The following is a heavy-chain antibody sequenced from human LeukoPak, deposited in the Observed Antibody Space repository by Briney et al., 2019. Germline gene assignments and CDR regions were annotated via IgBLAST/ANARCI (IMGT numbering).Heavy chain of an antibody. CDR3: AKGKGAPRYCSGGSCYSLMRGAFDI. J-gene: IGHJ3*02. Sequence: SETLSLTCAVYGGSFSGYYWSWIRQPPGKGLEWIGEINHSGSTNYNPSLKSRVTISVDTSKNQFSLKLGSVTAADTAVYYCAKGKGAPRYCSGGSCYSLMRGAFDIWGQGTMVTVSS. V-gene: IGHV4-34*01. D-gene: IGHD2-15*01. CDR1: GGSFSGYY. CDR2: INHSGST.